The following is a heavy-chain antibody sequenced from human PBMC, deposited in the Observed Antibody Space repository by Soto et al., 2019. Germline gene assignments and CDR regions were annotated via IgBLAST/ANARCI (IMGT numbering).Heavy chain of an antibody. CDR2: ISSSSSTI. V-gene: IGHV3-48*02. Sequence: GGSLRLSCATSGFTFSSYSMNWVRQAPGKGLEWVSYISSSSSTIYYADSVKGRFTISRDNAKNSLYLQMNSLRDEDTAVYYCARDRGCDYGDYDLYYFDYWGQGTLVTVSS. D-gene: IGHD4-17*01. CDR3: ARDRGCDYGDYDLYYFDY. CDR1: GFTFSSYS. J-gene: IGHJ4*02.